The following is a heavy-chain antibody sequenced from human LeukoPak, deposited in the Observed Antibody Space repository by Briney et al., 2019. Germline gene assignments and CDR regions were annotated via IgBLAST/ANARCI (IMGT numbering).Heavy chain of an antibody. CDR3: ARYCSSTSRYYYYYMDV. D-gene: IGHD2-2*01. J-gene: IGHJ6*03. CDR2: INWNGGST. CDR1: GFTFDDYG. V-gene: IGHV3-20*04. Sequence: GGSLRLSCAASGFTFDDYGMSWVRQAPGKGLEWVSGINWNGGSTGYADSVKGRFTISRDNAKNSLYLQMNSLRAEDTALYYCARYCSSTSRYYYYYMDVWGKGTTVTVSS.